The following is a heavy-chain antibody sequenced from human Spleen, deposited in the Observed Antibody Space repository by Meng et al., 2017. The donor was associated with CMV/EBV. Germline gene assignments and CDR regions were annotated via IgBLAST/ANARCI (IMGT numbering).Heavy chain of an antibody. J-gene: IGHJ6*02. CDR1: GFTVSSNY. V-gene: IGHV3-66*02. Sequence: GESLKISCAASGFTVSSNYMSWVRQAPGKGLEWVSVIYSGGSTYYADSVKGRFTISRDNSKNTLYLQMNSLRAEDTAVYYWARGGDVVVIAKYGMDVWGQGTTVTVSS. CDR2: IYSGGST. CDR3: ARGGDVVVIAKYGMDV. D-gene: IGHD2-21*01.